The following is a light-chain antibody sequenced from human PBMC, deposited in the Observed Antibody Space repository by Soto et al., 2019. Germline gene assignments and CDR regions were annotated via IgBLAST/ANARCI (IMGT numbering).Light chain of an antibody. CDR1: SSDVGGYEY. CDR3: SSYAGSNNLHVL. CDR2: EVI. V-gene: IGLV2-8*01. J-gene: IGLJ2*01. Sequence: QSVLTQPPSASGSPGQSVTISCTGSSSDVGGYEYVSWYQQHPGKAPKLIIYEVIKRPSGVPDRFSGSKSGNTASLTVSGLQAEDEADYSCSSYAGSNNLHVLFGGGTKVTVL.